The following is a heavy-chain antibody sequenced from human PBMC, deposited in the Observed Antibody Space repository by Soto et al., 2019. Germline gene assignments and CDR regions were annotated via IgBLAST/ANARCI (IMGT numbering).Heavy chain of an antibody. J-gene: IGHJ6*02. CDR3: ATSVRAAAWYYYYGMDV. Sequence: GASVKVSCKVSGYTLTELSMHWVRQAPGKGLEWMGGFDPEDGETIYAQKFQGRVTMTEDTSTDTAYMELSSLRSEDAAVYYCATSVRAAAWYYYYGMDVWGQGTTVTVSS. CDR2: FDPEDGET. D-gene: IGHD6-13*01. CDR1: GYTLTELS. V-gene: IGHV1-24*01.